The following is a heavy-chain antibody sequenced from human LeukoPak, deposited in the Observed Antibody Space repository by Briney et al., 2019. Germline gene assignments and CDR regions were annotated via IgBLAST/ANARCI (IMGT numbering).Heavy chain of an antibody. V-gene: IGHV1-69*04. CDR1: GGTFSSYA. D-gene: IGHD3-9*01. J-gene: IGHJ6*02. CDR3: ARGHYDILTGYYTYGMDV. Sequence: ASVKVSCKASGGTFSSYAISWVRQAPGQGLEWMGRIIPILGIANYAQKLQGRVTITADKSTSTAYMELSSLRSEDTAVYYCARGHYDILTGYYTYGMDVWGQGTTVTVSS. CDR2: IIPILGIA.